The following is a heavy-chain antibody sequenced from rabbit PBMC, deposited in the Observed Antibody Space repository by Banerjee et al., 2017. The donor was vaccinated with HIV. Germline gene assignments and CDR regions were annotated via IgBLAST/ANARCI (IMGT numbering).Heavy chain of an antibody. CDR3: TTELTGNVNF. CDR1: GFSFSSSHY. Sequence: QQQLEESGGGLVQPEGSLTLTCTASGFSFSSSHYMCWVRQAPGKGLEWIGCVYGGSSGTTYYASWAKGRFTFSKTSSTTVTLRMTSLTAADTATYFCTTELTGNVNFWGPGTLVTVS. D-gene: IGHD7-1*01. V-gene: IGHV1S45*01. CDR2: VYGGSSGTT. J-gene: IGHJ3*01.